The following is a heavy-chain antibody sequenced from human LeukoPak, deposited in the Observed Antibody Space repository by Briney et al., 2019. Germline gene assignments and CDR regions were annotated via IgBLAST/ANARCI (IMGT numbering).Heavy chain of an antibody. Sequence: GRSLRLSCAASGFTFSSYAMHWVRQAPGKGLEWVAVISYDGSNKYYADSVKGRFTISRDNSKNTLYLQMNSLRAEDTAVYYCAVVVVASDAFDIWGQGTMVTVSS. CDR3: AVVVVASDAFDI. V-gene: IGHV3-30*04. D-gene: IGHD2-15*01. CDR2: ISYDGSNK. CDR1: GFTFSSYA. J-gene: IGHJ3*02.